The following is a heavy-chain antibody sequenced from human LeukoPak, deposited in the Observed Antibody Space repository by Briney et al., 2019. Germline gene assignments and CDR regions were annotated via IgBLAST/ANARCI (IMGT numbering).Heavy chain of an antibody. CDR2: IYSGGST. CDR3: ARETAEPYSSGWRNNWFDP. D-gene: IGHD6-19*01. Sequence: GGSLRLSCAASGFTVSSNYMSWVRQAPGKGLEWVSVIYSGGSTYYADSVKGRFTISRDNSKNTLYLQMNSLRAEDTAVYYCARETAEPYSSGWRNNWFDPWGQGTLVTVSS. V-gene: IGHV3-53*01. CDR1: GFTVSSNY. J-gene: IGHJ5*02.